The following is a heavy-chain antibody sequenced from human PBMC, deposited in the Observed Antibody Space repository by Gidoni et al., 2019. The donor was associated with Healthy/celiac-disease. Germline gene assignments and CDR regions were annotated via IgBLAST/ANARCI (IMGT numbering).Heavy chain of an antibody. D-gene: IGHD3-10*01. Sequence: EVQLVESGGGLVKPGGSLRLSCAASGFTFSSYSMNWVRQAPGKGLEWVSSISSSSSYIYYADSVKGRFTISRDNAKNSLYLQMNSLRAEDTAVYYCARDYSFGELSLDYWGQGTLVTVSS. CDR1: GFTFSSYS. CDR2: ISSSSSYI. V-gene: IGHV3-21*01. CDR3: ARDYSFGELSLDY. J-gene: IGHJ4*02.